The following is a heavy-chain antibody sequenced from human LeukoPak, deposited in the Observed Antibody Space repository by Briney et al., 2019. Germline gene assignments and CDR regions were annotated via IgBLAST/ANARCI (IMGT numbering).Heavy chain of an antibody. V-gene: IGHV3-30*02. D-gene: IGHD2-8*02. CDR1: GFTFSSYA. CDR3: AKDPGASVSGFYMDV. J-gene: IGHJ6*03. Sequence: QPGGSLRLSCAASGFTFSSYAMSWVRQAPGKGLEWVSFIWSDGNNRFYADSVKGRFTISRDNSKNLLYLQMDTLRAEDTALYYCAKDPGASVSGFYMDVWGKGTTVIVSS. CDR2: IWSDGNNR.